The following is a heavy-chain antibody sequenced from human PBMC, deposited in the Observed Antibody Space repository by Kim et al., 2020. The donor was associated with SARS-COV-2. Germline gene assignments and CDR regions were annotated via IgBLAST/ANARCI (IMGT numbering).Heavy chain of an antibody. CDR3: AREHGGFLEWSYYYGMDV. Sequence: GGSLRLSCAASGFTFSSYSMNWVRQAPGKGLEWISSISSSSSYIYYADSVKGRFTISRDNAKNSLYLQMNSLRAEDTAVYYCAREHGGFLEWSYYYGMDVWGQGTTVTVSS. V-gene: IGHV3-21*01. J-gene: IGHJ6*02. D-gene: IGHD3-3*01. CDR1: GFTFSSYS. CDR2: ISSSSSYI.